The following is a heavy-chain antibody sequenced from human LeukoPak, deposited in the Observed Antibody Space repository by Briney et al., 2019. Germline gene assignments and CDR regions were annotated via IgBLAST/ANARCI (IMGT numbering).Heavy chain of an antibody. V-gene: IGHV3-23*01. D-gene: IGHD3-22*01. CDR1: GFTFSSYS. CDR2: ISGSGGST. CDR3: AKDPGYYDSSGYWYI. J-gene: IGHJ3*02. Sequence: GGSLRLSCAASGFTFSSYSMNWVRQAPGKGLEWVSAISGSGGSTYYADSVKGRFTISRDNSKNTLYLQMNSLRAEDTAVYYCAKDPGYYDSSGYWYIWGQGTMVTVSS.